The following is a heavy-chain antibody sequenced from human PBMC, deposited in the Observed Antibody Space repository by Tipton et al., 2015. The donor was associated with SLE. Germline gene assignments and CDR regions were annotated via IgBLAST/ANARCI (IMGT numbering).Heavy chain of an antibody. CDR2: IDHRGTT. D-gene: IGHD4-17*01. Sequence: LRLSCAVYGGSFNNSYWNWIRQPPGKGLEWIGEIDHRGTTNYNPSLKSRVTISVDTSKNQFSLKVTSVTAADTAVYYCATGNPYGDYGRTRRHWFNPWGQGTLVTVSS. J-gene: IGHJ5*02. CDR3: ATGNPYGDYGRTRRHWFNP. V-gene: IGHV4-34*01. CDR1: GGSFNNSY.